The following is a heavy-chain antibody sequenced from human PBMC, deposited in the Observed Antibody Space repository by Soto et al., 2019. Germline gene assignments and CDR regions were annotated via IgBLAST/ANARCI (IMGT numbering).Heavy chain of an antibody. Sequence: PGESRKISCKGSGYSFTSYWIGWVRQMPGKGLEWMGIIYPGVSDTIYSPSFQGQVTISADKSISTAYLQWSSLKASDTAMYYCARQGHAYCGGDCYPYDAFDIWGQGTMVTVSS. CDR3: ARQGHAYCGGDCYPYDAFDI. J-gene: IGHJ3*02. D-gene: IGHD2-21*02. V-gene: IGHV5-51*01. CDR2: IYPGVSDT. CDR1: GYSFTSYW.